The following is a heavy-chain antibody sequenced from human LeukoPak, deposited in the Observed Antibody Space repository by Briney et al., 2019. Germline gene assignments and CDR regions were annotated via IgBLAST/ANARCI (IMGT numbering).Heavy chain of an antibody. D-gene: IGHD5-18*01. V-gene: IGHV4-39*07. CDR1: GGSISSSSYY. J-gene: IGHJ4*02. CDR3: ARDTRGIQLWLPFDY. CDR2: IYYSGST. Sequence: PSETLSLNCTVSGGSISSSSYYWGWLRQPPGKGLEWIGSIYYSGSTYYNPSLKSRVTISVDTSKNQFSLKLSSVTAADTAVYYCARDTRGIQLWLPFDYWGQGTLVTVSS.